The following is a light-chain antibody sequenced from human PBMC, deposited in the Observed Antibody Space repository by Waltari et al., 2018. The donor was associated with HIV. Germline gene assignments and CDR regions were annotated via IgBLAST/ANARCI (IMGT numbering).Light chain of an antibody. CDR1: QSVNSN. CDR2: GSS. CDR3: QQYHKWPPLT. J-gene: IGKJ4*01. Sequence: IVMTQSPATLSVSPGERVTLSCRASQSVNSNLAWYQQQPGQAPRLLLYGSSSRATGVPARFSGNGSGTDFTLTINSLQSEDFAIYYCQQYHKWPPLTFGGGTKVEI. V-gene: IGKV3-15*01.